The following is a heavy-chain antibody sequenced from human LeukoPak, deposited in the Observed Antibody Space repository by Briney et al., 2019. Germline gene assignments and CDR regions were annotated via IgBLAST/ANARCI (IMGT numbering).Heavy chain of an antibody. Sequence: SGGSLRLSCAASGFTFSSYGMHWVRRAPGKGLEWVAFIRYDGSNKYYADSVKGRFIISRDNSKNTLYLQMNSLRAEDTAVYYCAKELTYYDFWSGYPDYWGQGTLVTVSS. D-gene: IGHD3-3*01. J-gene: IGHJ4*02. CDR2: IRYDGSNK. CDR3: AKELTYYDFWSGYPDY. CDR1: GFTFSSYG. V-gene: IGHV3-30*02.